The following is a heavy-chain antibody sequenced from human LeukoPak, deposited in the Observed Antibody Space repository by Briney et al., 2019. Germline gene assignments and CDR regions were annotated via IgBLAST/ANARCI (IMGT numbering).Heavy chain of an antibody. J-gene: IGHJ3*02. CDR1: GGSISSGGYS. D-gene: IGHD6-13*01. Sequence: SETLSLTCAVSGGSISSGGYSWSWIRQPPGKGLEWIGYIYHSGSTYYNSSLKSRVTISVDRSKNQFSLKLSSVTAADTAVYYCARDGGYSSSWYNPDAFDIWGQGTMVTVSS. V-gene: IGHV4-30-2*01. CDR3: ARDGGYSSSWYNPDAFDI. CDR2: IYHSGST.